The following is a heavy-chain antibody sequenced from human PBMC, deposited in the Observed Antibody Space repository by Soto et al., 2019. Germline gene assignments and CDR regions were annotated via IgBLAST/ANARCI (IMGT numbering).Heavy chain of an antibody. V-gene: IGHV1-46*01. J-gene: IGHJ6*02. CDR2: INPSGTTT. CDR3: AKPQIARHYYYGMEV. Sequence: QVQLVQSGAEVKKPGASVKVSCKASGYTFTSFYMHWVRQAPGQGLEWMGIINPSGTTTDYAQKFQCRVTMTRDTSTSTYYMALSSLTSEDTAVYYCAKPQIARHYYYGMEVWGQGTAVTVSS. CDR1: GYTFTSFY.